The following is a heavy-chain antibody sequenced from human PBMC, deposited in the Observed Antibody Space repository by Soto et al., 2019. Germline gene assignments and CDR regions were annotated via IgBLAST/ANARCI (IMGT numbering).Heavy chain of an antibody. V-gene: IGHV3-23*01. CDR1: GFTFSSYA. J-gene: IGHJ4*02. D-gene: IGHD3-3*01. Sequence: EVQLLESGGGLVQPGGSLRLSCAASGFTFSSYAMSWVRQAPGKGLEWVSAISGSGGSTYYADSVKGRFTISRDNSKNTLYLQMNSLRAEDTAVYYCAKVRYYGFWSGYSRLYFDYWGQGTLVTVSS. CDR2: ISGSGGST. CDR3: AKVRYYGFWSGYSRLYFDY.